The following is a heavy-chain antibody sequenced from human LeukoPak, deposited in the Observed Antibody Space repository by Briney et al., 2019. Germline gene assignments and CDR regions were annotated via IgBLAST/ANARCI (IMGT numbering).Heavy chain of an antibody. V-gene: IGHV4-39*01. J-gene: IGHJ4*02. CDR1: GGSISTNNYY. CDR3: ATDIVVVPAAMDYFDY. Sequence: SETLSLTCTVSGGSISTNNYYWGWIRQPPGKGLEWIGSIYYSGSTYYNPSLKSRVTISVDTSKNQFSLKLSSVTAADTAVYYCATDIVVVPAAMDYFDYWGQGTLVTVSS. D-gene: IGHD2-2*01. CDR2: IYYSGST.